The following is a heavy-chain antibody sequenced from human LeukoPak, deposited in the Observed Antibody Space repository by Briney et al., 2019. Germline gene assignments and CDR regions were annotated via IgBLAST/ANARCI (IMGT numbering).Heavy chain of an antibody. D-gene: IGHD3-10*01. CDR2: IQQDGSEK. J-gene: IGHJ4*02. CDR3: ARVRKLRTRGVMDPLDY. V-gene: IGHV3-7*01. CDR1: GFTFNYYW. Sequence: GGPLRLSCAASGFTFNYYWLTWLPQAPGKGLEWVTNIQQDGSEKYYVDSVKGRFIISRDNAKNSLYLQMNSLRAEDTAVYYCARVRKLRTRGVMDPLDYWGQGTLVTVSS.